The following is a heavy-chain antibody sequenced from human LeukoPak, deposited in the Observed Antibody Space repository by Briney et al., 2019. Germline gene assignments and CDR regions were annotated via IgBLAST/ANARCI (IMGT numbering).Heavy chain of an antibody. V-gene: IGHV4-59*01. CDR1: GGSISSYY. D-gene: IGHD3-22*01. J-gene: IGHJ4*01. CDR2: IYYTGST. CDR3: ATTWYYDTRGYLFDD. Sequence: PSETLSLTCTVSGGSISSYYWSWIRQPPGKGLEWIGYIYYTGSTNYNPSLKSRVTISIDTSKNQFSLKLSSVTAADTAVYFCATTWYYDTRGYLFDDWGHGTLVTVSS.